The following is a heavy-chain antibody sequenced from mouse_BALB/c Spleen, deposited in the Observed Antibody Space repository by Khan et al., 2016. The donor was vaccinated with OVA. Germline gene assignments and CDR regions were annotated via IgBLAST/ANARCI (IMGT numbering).Heavy chain of an antibody. J-gene: IGHJ3*01. CDR1: GYTSTDFA. V-gene: IGHV1S137*01. D-gene: IGHD2-5*01. CDR2: ISTYYGDA. Sequence: QVQLQQPGAELVRPGVSVKISCKGSGYTSTDFAMHWVKQSHAKSLEWIGVISTYYGDATNNQKFKGKATMTVDKSSSTAYMELARLTSEDSAIYYCVRGSSNSRFAYWGQGTLVTVSA. CDR3: VRGSSNSRFAY.